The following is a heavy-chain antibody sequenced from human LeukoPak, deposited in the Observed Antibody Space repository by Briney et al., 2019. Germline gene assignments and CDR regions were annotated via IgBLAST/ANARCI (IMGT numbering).Heavy chain of an antibody. Sequence: SESLSLTCSVSGDSISSSSHYWGWIRQPPGKGLEWIGSIFYSGRTYSTPSLKSRVTMSLDTSMNQSSPRLTSVTAADTAIYYCARQIAVVEPTDPNWFDSWGQGTLVTVSS. CDR2: IFYSGRT. CDR1: GDSISSSSHY. V-gene: IGHV4-39*07. CDR3: ARQIAVVEPTDPNWFDS. D-gene: IGHD2-21*01. J-gene: IGHJ5*01.